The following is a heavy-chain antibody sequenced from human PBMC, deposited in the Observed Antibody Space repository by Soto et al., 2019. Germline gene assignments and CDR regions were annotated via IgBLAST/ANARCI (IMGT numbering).Heavy chain of an antibody. J-gene: IGHJ6*02. CDR2: ISSSSSYI. V-gene: IGHV3-21*01. CDR1: GFTFSSYS. CDR3: ARVDFWSGYYSPYYYYYGMDV. D-gene: IGHD3-3*01. Sequence: PGGSLRLSCAASGFTFSSYSMNWVRQAPGKGLEWVSSISSSSSYIYYADSVKGRFTISRDNAKNSLYLQMNSLRAEDTAVYYCARVDFWSGYYSPYYYYYGMDVWGQGTTVTVSS.